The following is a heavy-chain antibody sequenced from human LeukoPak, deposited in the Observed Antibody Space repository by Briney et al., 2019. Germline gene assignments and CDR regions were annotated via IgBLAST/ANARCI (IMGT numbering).Heavy chain of an antibody. CDR1: GFTFDDYA. J-gene: IGHJ2*01. D-gene: IGHD6-13*01. V-gene: IGHV3-9*01. CDR3: AKSRGSNWPRYFDL. CDR2: ISWNSGSI. Sequence: GGSLRLSCAAFGFTFDDYAMHWVRQAPGKGLEWVSSISWNSGSIGYADSVKGRFTISRGNAKNSLYLQMNSLRAEDTALYYCAKSRGSNWPRYFDLWGRGTLITVSS.